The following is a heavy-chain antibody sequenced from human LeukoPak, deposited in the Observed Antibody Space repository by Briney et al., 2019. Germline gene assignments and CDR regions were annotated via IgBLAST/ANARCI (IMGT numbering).Heavy chain of an antibody. Sequence: GGSLRLSCAASGFTFSSYAMSWVRQAPGKGLEWVSTISGSGGSTYYADSVKGRFTISRDISKNTLFLQMNSLRADDTAVYYCAKAKYSSSSDLLDYWGQETLVTVFS. CDR3: AKAKYSSSSDLLDY. V-gene: IGHV3-23*01. J-gene: IGHJ4*02. CDR2: ISGSGGST. CDR1: GFTFSSYA. D-gene: IGHD6-6*01.